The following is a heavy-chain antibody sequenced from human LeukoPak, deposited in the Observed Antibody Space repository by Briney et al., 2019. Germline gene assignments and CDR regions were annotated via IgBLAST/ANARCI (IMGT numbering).Heavy chain of an antibody. CDR2: ISYDGSNK. V-gene: IGHV3-30*19. CDR1: GFIFSSYG. Sequence: PGRSLRLSCAASGFIFSSYGMNWVRQAPGKGLEWVAVISYDGSNKYYADSVKGRFTISRDNSKNTLYLQMNSLRAEDTAVYYCARDRAYCSSTSCYSPGDNWFDPWGQGTLVTVSS. CDR3: ARDRAYCSSTSCYSPGDNWFDP. D-gene: IGHD2-2*02. J-gene: IGHJ5*02.